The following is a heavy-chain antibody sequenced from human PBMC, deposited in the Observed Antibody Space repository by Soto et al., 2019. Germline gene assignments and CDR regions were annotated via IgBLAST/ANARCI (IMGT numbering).Heavy chain of an antibody. V-gene: IGHV3-23*01. CDR2: ISGSGGII. D-gene: IGHD6-19*01. J-gene: IGHJ4*03. Sequence: SGGSLRLSCVASGFTFANYAMSWVRQAPGKGLEWVSAISGSGGIIYYADSVKGQFTISRDNSKSTVFLQMNILGAETTAVYYFAKAPWVRAVSGADYWGQGTTVTVSS. CDR1: GFTFANYA. CDR3: AKAPWVRAVSGADY.